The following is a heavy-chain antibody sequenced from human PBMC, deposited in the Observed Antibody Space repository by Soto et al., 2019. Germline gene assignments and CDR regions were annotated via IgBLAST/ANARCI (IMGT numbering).Heavy chain of an antibody. CDR1: GYTFSSYY. Sequence: ASVKVSCEASGYTFSSYYIHWVRQAPGQGLEWMGIINPSTGSTTYSQKFQGRVTMTRDTSTTTVYMEVSSLRSEDTAVYYCARDRITIFGVRIEGLDVWGQGTTVTVSS. D-gene: IGHD3-3*01. CDR2: INPSTGST. CDR3: ARDRITIFGVRIEGLDV. V-gene: IGHV1-46*01. J-gene: IGHJ6*02.